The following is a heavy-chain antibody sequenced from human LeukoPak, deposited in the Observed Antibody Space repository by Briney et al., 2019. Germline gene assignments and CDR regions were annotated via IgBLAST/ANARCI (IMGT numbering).Heavy chain of an antibody. J-gene: IGHJ4*02. CDR1: GGSISSYY. Sequence: SETLSLTCTVSGGSISSYYWSWIRQPPGKGLEWIGYIYYSGSTNYNPSLKSRVTISVDTSKNQFSLKLSSVTAADTAVYYCARSPYDFWSGHYFDYWGQGTLVTVSS. D-gene: IGHD3-3*01. CDR2: IYYSGST. V-gene: IGHV4-59*01. CDR3: ARSPYDFWSGHYFDY.